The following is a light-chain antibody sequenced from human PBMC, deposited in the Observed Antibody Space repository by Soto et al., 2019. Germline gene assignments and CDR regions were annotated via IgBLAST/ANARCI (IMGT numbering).Light chain of an antibody. V-gene: IGKV3-11*01. CDR1: QAVNTR. CDR3: HQRQSWPRT. J-gene: IGKJ1*01. Sequence: ELVLTQSPATLSSFPGDRVTLSCRASQAVNTRLAWYQHKPGQAPRLLIYLASNRAAGVPARFSGSGSGTDFTLTISDVEPGDFAVYYCHQRQSWPRTFGQGTKVDIK. CDR2: LAS.